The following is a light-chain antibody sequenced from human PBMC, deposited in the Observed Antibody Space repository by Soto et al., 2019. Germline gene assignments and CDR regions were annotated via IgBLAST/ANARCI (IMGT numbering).Light chain of an antibody. J-gene: IGKJ1*01. Sequence: DIQMTQSPSSLSPSVGDRVTFTCRASRGMSDWLAWYQQKPGKAPELLIFDASNWKSGVSSRFSGSGSGTEFTLTISRLQPDDVATYYCLQYSSYSWTFGQGTKVDIK. CDR2: DAS. V-gene: IGKV1-5*01. CDR3: LQYSSYSWT. CDR1: RGMSDW.